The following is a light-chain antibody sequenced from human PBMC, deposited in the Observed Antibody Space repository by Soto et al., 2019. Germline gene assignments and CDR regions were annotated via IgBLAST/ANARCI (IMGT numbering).Light chain of an antibody. V-gene: IGKV3-15*01. CDR1: QSVSNN. CDR3: QQYNNWWT. J-gene: IGKJ1*01. Sequence: EIVMTQSPATLSVSPGERDTISCRASQSVSNNLAWYQKIPGQAPRLLIYGASTRATGIPARFSGGGSGTEFTLTISSLQSEDFAVYYCQQYNNWWTFGQGTRVEIK. CDR2: GAS.